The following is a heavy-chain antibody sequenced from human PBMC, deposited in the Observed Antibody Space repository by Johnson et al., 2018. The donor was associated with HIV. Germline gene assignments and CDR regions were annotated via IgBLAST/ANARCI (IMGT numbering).Heavy chain of an antibody. Sequence: EVQLVESGGGLVQPGGSLRLSCAASGFTFSSYSMNWVRQAPEKGLEWVSYISSSSSTIYYADSVKGRFTISRDNAKNSLYLQMNSLRAEDTAVYYCTRAGYSSGSLVGSDIWGQGTMVTVSS. V-gene: IGHV3-48*04. CDR3: TRAGYSSGSLVGSDI. CDR1: GFTFSSYS. D-gene: IGHD6-19*01. CDR2: ISSSSSTI. J-gene: IGHJ3*02.